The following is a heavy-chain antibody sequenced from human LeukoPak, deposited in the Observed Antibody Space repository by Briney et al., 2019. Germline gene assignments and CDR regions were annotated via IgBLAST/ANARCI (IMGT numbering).Heavy chain of an antibody. D-gene: IGHD6-13*01. Sequence: SQTLSLTCTVSGGSISSGGYYWSWIRQHPGKGLEWIGYIYYSGSTYYNPSLKSRVTISVDTSKNQFSLKLSSVTAADTAVYYCATREAAAGHGFDYWGQGTLVTVSS. J-gene: IGHJ4*02. CDR1: GGSISSGGYY. CDR2: IYYSGST. CDR3: ATREAAAGHGFDY. V-gene: IGHV4-31*03.